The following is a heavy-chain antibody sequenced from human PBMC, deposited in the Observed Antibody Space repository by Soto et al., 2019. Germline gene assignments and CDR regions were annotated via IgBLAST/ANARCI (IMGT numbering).Heavy chain of an antibody. CDR1: GYMFNSYG. V-gene: IGHV1-18*01. CDR2: ISGYNGKT. CDR3: ARDETYNAGWYFEH. J-gene: IGHJ4*02. Sequence: QVKLVQSGAEVKKRGASVKVSCKASGYMFNSYGMSWLRQAPGQGLEWIGWISGYNGKTDLAQKFQGRVTMTTKASPRIEYMELTSLRFDDTALYYCARDETYNAGWYFEHWGQGTLVAVPS. D-gene: IGHD6-19*01.